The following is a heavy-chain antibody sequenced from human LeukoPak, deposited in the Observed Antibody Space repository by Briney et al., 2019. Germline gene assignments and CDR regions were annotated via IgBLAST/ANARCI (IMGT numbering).Heavy chain of an antibody. J-gene: IGHJ4*02. CDR3: ARLRYSYGLSYFDY. V-gene: IGHV4-4*07. CDR2: IYTSGST. Sequence: PSETLSLTCTVSGGSISSYYWSWIRQPAGKGLEWIGRIYTSGSTNYNPSLKSRVTMSVDTSKNQFSLKLSSVTAADTAVYYCARLRYSYGLSYFDYWGQGTLVTVSS. D-gene: IGHD5-18*01. CDR1: GGSISSYY.